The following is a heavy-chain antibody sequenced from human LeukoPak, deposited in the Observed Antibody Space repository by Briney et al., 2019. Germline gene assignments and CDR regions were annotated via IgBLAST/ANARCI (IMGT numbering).Heavy chain of an antibody. Sequence: GGSLRLSCAASGFTFDDYAMHWVRQAPGKGLELVSGISWNSGSIGYADSVKGRFTISRDNAKNSLYLLMNSLRAEDTALYYCAKDYYYDSSGRIDYWGQGTLVTVSS. V-gene: IGHV3-9*01. CDR3: AKDYYYDSSGRIDY. CDR1: GFTFDDYA. J-gene: IGHJ4*02. CDR2: ISWNSGSI. D-gene: IGHD3-22*01.